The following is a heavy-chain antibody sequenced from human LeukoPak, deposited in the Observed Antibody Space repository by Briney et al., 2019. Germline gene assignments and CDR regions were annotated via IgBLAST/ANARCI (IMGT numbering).Heavy chain of an antibody. J-gene: IGHJ6*02. CDR2: ISSGSSAI. CDR1: GFTFSNYN. D-gene: IGHD2-8*01. Sequence: GGSLRLSCAASGFTFSNYNMNWVRPAPGKGLEWVSYISSGSSAIYYADSVKGRFTISRDDATSSLFLQMNGLRAEDTAVYYCARIKYDYGMDVWGQGTTITVSS. CDR3: ARIKYDYGMDV. V-gene: IGHV3-48*01.